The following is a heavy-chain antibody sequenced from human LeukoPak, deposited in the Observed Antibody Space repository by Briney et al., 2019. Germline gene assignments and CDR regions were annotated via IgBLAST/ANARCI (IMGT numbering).Heavy chain of an antibody. CDR1: GYTLTELS. V-gene: IGHV1-24*01. CDR3: ATTPSTYGAFDI. D-gene: IGHD2-2*01. CDR2: FDPEDGET. J-gene: IGHJ3*02. Sequence: ASVKVSCKVSGYTLTELSMHWVRQAPGKGLERMGGFDPEDGETIYAQKFQGRVTMTEDTSTDTAYMELSSLRSEDTAVYYCATTPSTYGAFDIWGQGTMVTVSS.